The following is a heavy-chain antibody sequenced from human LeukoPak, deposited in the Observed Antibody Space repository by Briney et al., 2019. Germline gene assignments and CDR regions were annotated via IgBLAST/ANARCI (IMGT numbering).Heavy chain of an antibody. D-gene: IGHD6-6*01. CDR2: IYHSGST. CDR1: GGSISSGGYY. J-gene: IGHJ2*01. CDR3: ASKLLRIYSSSSGHWYFDL. Sequence: SQTLSLTCTVSGGSISSGGYYWSWIRQPPGKGLEWIGYIYHSGSTYYNPSLKSRVTISVDRSKNQFSLKLSSVTAADTAVYYCASKLLRIYSSSSGHWYFDLWGRGTLVTVSS. V-gene: IGHV4-30-2*01.